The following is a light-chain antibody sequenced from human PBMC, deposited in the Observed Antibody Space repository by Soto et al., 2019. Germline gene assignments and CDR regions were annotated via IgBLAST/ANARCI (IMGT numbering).Light chain of an antibody. J-gene: IGKJ5*01. Sequence: DIQMTQSPSSLSASVGDRVTITCRASQSISMYLNWYQQKPGKAPKLLIYAAASLQSGVPSRFSGSGSGTDFTLTISSLQPEDFATYYCQQSYNTPSTFGQGTRLESK. CDR1: QSISMY. CDR3: QQSYNTPST. V-gene: IGKV1-39*01. CDR2: AAA.